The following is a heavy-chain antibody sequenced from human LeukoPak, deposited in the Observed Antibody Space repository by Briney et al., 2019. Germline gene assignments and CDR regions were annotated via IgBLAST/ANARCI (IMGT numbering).Heavy chain of an antibody. CDR1: GFTFSSYS. J-gene: IGHJ6*03. CDR2: ISSSSSYI. V-gene: IGHV3-21*01. D-gene: IGHD3-22*01. Sequence: GGSLRLSCAASGFTFSSYSMNWVRQAPGKGLEWVSSISSSSSYIYYADSVKGRFTISRDNAKNSLYLQMNSLRAEDTAVYYCARVGYDSSGYYLGYYYYMDVWGKGTTVTISS. CDR3: ARVGYDSSGYYLGYYYYMDV.